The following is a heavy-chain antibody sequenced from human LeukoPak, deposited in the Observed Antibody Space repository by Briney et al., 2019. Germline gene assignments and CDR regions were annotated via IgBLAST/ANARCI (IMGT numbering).Heavy chain of an antibody. D-gene: IGHD3-22*01. J-gene: IGHJ3*01. CDR1: GYAFTDYY. CDR3: ARRGYDSNGYYYGNAFDF. CDR2: INPRGGSI. V-gene: IGHV1-46*01. Sequence: ASVKVSCKASGYAFTDYYIQWVRHTPGQGLECMGVINPRGGSISYAQKFQGRVTMTRDTFTSTVYMELSSLRSEDTAVYYCARRGYDSNGYYYGNAFDFWGQGTMVTVSS.